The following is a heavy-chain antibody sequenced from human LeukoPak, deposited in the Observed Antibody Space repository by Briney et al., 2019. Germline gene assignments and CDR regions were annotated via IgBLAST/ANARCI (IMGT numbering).Heavy chain of an antibody. D-gene: IGHD6-19*01. Sequence: ASVKVSCKASGYTFTGYYMHWVRQAPGQGLEWMGWINPNNGATNYAQKFQGRVTMTRDTSISTAYMELSRLRSDDTAVYYCARGQYSSGWYPIDYWGQGTLVTVSS. J-gene: IGHJ4*02. CDR1: GYTFTGYY. CDR2: INPNNGAT. CDR3: ARGQYSSGWYPIDY. V-gene: IGHV1-2*02.